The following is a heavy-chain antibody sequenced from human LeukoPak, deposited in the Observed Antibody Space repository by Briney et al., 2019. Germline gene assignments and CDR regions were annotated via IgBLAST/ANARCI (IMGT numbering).Heavy chain of an antibody. CDR3: ARDTRAARPANDAFDI. V-gene: IGHV1-69*05. D-gene: IGHD6-6*01. Sequence: SVKVSCKASGGTFSSYTTSWVRHAPGQGLEWMGRIIPIFGTANYAQTFQGRVTITTDESTSSAYMELSSLRSEDTAVYYCARDTRAARPANDAFDIWGQGTMVTVSS. CDR2: IIPIFGTA. CDR1: GGTFSSYT. J-gene: IGHJ3*02.